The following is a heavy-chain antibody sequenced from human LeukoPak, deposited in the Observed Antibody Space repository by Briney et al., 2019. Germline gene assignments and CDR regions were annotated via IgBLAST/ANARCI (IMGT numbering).Heavy chain of an antibody. CDR1: GYTFTGYY. J-gene: IGHJ4*02. Sequence: ASVKVSCNASGYTFTGYYMHWVRQAPGQGLEWMGRLNPNSGGTNYAQKFQGRVTMTRDTSINTAYMDLSRLRSDDTAVYYCARGRNSVYYFNVVAPSYFDYWGQGTLVTVSS. CDR2: LNPNSGGT. V-gene: IGHV1-2*06. CDR3: ARGRNSVYYFNVVAPSYFDY. D-gene: IGHD3-22*01.